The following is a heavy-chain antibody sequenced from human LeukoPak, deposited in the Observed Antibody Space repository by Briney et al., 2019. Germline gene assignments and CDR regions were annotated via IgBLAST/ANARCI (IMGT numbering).Heavy chain of an antibody. J-gene: IGHJ4*02. V-gene: IGHV3-74*01. D-gene: IGHD2-2*01. Sequence: GGSLRLSCAASGNYWLHWVRQAPGKGLVWVSHINGDGSWTTYADSVKGRFTISKDNAKNTVYLQMNNLRAEDTAVYYCVSFYETYWGRGTLVTVSS. CDR3: VSFYETY. CDR2: INGDGSWT. CDR1: GNYW.